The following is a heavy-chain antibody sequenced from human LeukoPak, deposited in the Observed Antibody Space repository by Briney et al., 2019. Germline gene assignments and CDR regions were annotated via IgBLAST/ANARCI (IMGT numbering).Heavy chain of an antibody. Sequence: GGSLRLSCAASGCTFSSYWMSWVRQAPGKGLEWVANIKQDGSERYYVDSVKGRFTISRDNAKNSLYLQMNSLRAEDTAVYSCARDPLRVVVVAATHWFDPWGQGTLVTVSS. CDR2: IKQDGSER. D-gene: IGHD2-15*01. CDR1: GCTFSSYW. J-gene: IGHJ5*02. V-gene: IGHV3-7*01. CDR3: ARDPLRVVVVAATHWFDP.